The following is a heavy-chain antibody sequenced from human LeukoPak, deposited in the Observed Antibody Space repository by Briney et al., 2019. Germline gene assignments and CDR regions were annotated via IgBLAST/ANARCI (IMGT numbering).Heavy chain of an antibody. D-gene: IGHD5-18*01. J-gene: IGHJ4*02. CDR1: GDSISGFY. CDR2: INTSGST. CDR3: ARDRSYGPDH. V-gene: IGHV4-4*07. Sequence: SETLSLTCTVSGDSISGFYWSWIRQPAGKGLEWIGRINTSGSTNYKPSLKSRVTMSVDTSKNQSSLKLSPVTAADTAVYYCARDRSYGPDHWGQGTLVTVSS.